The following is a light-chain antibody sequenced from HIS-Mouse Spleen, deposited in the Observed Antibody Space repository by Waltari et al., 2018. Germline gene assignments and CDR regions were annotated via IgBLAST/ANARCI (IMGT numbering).Light chain of an antibody. V-gene: IGKV1-39*01. CDR1: QSISSY. CDR2: AAS. CDR3: QQSYSTPFT. Sequence: DIQMTQSPSSLSASVGDRVTIHCRASQSISSYLNWYQQKPGKAPKLLIYAASSLQSGVPSRFSGSGSGTDFTLTISSLQPEDFATYYCQQSYSTPFTFGPGTKVAIK. J-gene: IGKJ3*01.